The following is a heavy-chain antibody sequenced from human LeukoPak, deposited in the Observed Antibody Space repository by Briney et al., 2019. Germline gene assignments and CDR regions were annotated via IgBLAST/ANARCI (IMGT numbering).Heavy chain of an antibody. V-gene: IGHV3-48*04. CDR1: GFTFSSYS. D-gene: IGHD3-9*01. J-gene: IGHJ4*02. CDR3: ASYDILTGYYRTGVDY. CDR2: ISSSSSTI. Sequence: QPGGSLRLSCAASGFTFSSYSMNWVRQAPGKGLEWVSYISSSSSTIYYADSVKGRFTISRDNAKNSLYLQMNSLRAEDTAVYYCASYDILTGYYRTGVDYWGQGTLVTVSS.